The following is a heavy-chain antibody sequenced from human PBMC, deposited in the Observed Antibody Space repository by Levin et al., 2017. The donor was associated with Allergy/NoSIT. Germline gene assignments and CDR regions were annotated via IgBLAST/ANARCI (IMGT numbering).Heavy chain of an antibody. J-gene: IGHJ1*01. V-gene: IGHV3-23*01. Sequence: PGGSLRLSCVGSGFISATSAMVWVRQAPGKGLEWISGISYDAVSTYYGDSVKGRFTISRDNSKNTVYLQMNSLRAEDTAVYHCVKADCGPVHCRLFHHWGQGTLVTVSS. CDR3: VKADCGPVHCRLFHH. CDR1: GFISATSA. D-gene: IGHD2-21*01. CDR2: ISYDAVST.